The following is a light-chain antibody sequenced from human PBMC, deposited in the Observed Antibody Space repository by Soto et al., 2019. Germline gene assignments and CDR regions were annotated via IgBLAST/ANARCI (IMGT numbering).Light chain of an antibody. CDR1: SSNIGSNT. CDR2: SSN. Sequence: QSALTQPPSASGTPGQRVTISCSGSSSNIGSNTVSWYQQLPGTAPKLLIYSSNQRPSGVPARFSGSKSGTSASLAISGLQSEDEADYHCAAWDDSLNGPVFGGGTKLTVL. CDR3: AAWDDSLNGPV. V-gene: IGLV1-44*01. J-gene: IGLJ2*01.